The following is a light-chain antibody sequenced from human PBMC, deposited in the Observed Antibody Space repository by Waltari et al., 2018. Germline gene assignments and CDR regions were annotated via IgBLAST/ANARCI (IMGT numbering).Light chain of an antibody. CDR2: EVR. CDR3: CSHAGSSTVV. Sequence: QSALTQPASVSGSPGQSITISCTGTSSDVGSHNLVSWYHQHPGKAPKLMIYEVRKRPSGVSNRFSGSKSGNTASLTISGLQAEDEADYYCCSHAGSSTVVFGGGTKLTVL. J-gene: IGLJ2*01. V-gene: IGLV2-23*02. CDR1: SSDVGSHNL.